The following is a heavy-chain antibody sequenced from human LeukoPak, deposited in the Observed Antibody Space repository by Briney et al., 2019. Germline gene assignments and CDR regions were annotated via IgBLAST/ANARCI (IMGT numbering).Heavy chain of an antibody. D-gene: IGHD4-23*01. CDR3: GRDLHGGTLGY. J-gene: IGHJ4*02. CDR1: GYTFTGYY. Sequence: GASVKVSCKASGYTFTGYYMHWVRRAPGQGLEWMGWINPNSGGTNYAQKFQGRVTMTRDTSISTAYMELSRLRSDDTAVYYCGRDLHGGTLGYWGQGTLVTVSS. CDR2: INPNSGGT. V-gene: IGHV1-2*02.